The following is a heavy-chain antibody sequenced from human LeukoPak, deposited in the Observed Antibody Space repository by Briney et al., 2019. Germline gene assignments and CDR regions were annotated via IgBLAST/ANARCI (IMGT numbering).Heavy chain of an antibody. D-gene: IGHD5-12*01. V-gene: IGHV4-34*01. CDR1: GGSFSGYY. CDR3: ATGVPWLRSHAFDI. CDR2: INHSGGT. Sequence: SETLSLTCAVYGGSFSGYYWSWLRQPPGKGLEWIGEINHSGGTNYNPSLKSRVTISVDTSKNQFSLKLSSVTAADTAVYYCATGVPWLRSHAFDIRGQGTMVTVSS. J-gene: IGHJ3*02.